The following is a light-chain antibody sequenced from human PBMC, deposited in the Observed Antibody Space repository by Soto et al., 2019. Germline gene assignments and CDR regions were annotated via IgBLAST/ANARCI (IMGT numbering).Light chain of an antibody. V-gene: IGKV1-27*01. CDR1: QAISNN. Sequence: DIQMTQSPSSLSASVGDTATITCRASQAISNNLAWYQQKPGKAPQLLIYGASTLQSGVPSRFSGSGSGTDFTLSISGLQPEDVATYYCQKYDSAPHTFGQGTKLEIK. J-gene: IGKJ2*01. CDR2: GAS. CDR3: QKYDSAPHT.